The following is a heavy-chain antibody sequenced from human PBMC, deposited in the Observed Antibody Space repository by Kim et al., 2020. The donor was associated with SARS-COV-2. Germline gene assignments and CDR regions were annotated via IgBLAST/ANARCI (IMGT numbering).Heavy chain of an antibody. CDR3: CGHGAFPY. J-gene: IGHJ4*03. V-gene: IGHV3-23*01. Sequence: GGSLRLSCAVSGFTLSNNAMTWVRQAPGKGLEWVSDIRGGGDTYYEDAVRGRFTFSRGDSPNELLLQMDSMRADDTAPDYCCGHGAFPYWGHGTVVTVS. CDR1: GFTLSNNA. D-gene: IGHD1-26*01. CDR2: IRGGGDT.